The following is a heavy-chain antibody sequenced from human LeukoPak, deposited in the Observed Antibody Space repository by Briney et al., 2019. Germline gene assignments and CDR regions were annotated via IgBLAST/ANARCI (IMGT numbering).Heavy chain of an antibody. CDR2: ISESGDAT. J-gene: IGHJ4*02. CDR1: GFTFSSCA. CDR3: VKDRDY. Sequence: PGGSLRLSCAASGFTFSSCAMSWVRQAPGKGLEWVSAISESGDATYYADSVRGRFTISRDNSKNTLYLQMNRLRVDDTAIYYCVKDRDYWGQGTLVTVSS. V-gene: IGHV3-23*01.